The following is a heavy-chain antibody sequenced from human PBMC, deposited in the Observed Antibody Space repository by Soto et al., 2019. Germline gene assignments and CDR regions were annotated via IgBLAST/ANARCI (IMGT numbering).Heavy chain of an antibody. V-gene: IGHV3-23*01. Sequence: PGGSLRLSCAASGFTFSSYAMSWVRQAPGKGLEWVSAISGSGGSTYYADSVKGRFTISRDNSKNTLYLQMNSLRAEDTAVYYCAKDPSQGPEEQWLVPVEYFQHWGQGTLVTVSS. CDR3: AKDPSQGPEEQWLVPVEYFQH. CDR2: ISGSGGST. CDR1: GFTFSSYA. J-gene: IGHJ1*01. D-gene: IGHD6-19*01.